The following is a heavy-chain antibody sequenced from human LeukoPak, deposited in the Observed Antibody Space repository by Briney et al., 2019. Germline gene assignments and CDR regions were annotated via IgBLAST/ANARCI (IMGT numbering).Heavy chain of an antibody. D-gene: IGHD3-10*01. Sequence: GGSLRLSCAACGFTFSRYWMSWVRKATGKGLEGVANIKQDGSEKYYVDSVKGRFTISRDNAKNSLYLQMNSLRAEDTAVYYCASNTMVRGVPIDYWGQGTLVTVSS. J-gene: IGHJ4*02. V-gene: IGHV3-7*01. CDR3: ASNTMVRGVPIDY. CDR2: IKQDGSEK. CDR1: GFTFSRYW.